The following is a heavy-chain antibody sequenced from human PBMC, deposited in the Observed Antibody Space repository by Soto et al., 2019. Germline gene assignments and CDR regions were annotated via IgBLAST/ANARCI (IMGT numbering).Heavy chain of an antibody. V-gene: IGHV1-46*01. CDR1: GYTFTSYY. CDR3: ARDGTGIFGVVTTYYFDY. J-gene: IGHJ4*02. CDR2: INPSGGST. Sequence: GTSVKVSCKASGYTFTSYYMHWVRQAPGQGLEWMGIINPSGGSTSYAQKFQGRVTMTRDTSTSTVYMELSSLRSEDTAVYYCARDGTGIFGVVTTYYFDYWGQGTLVTVSS. D-gene: IGHD3-3*01.